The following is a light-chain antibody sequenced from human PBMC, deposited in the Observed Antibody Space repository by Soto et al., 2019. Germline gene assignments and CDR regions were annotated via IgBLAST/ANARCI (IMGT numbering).Light chain of an antibody. CDR2: GAS. V-gene: IGKV3-20*01. CDR3: QQYGSSPIT. J-gene: IGKJ5*01. CDR1: ESVSNNY. Sequence: EIVLTQSPGTLSLSPGERATLSCRASESVSNNYLAWYQQKPGQAXRXLXYGASNRATGIPDRFSGSGSGTDFTLTISRLEPEDFAVYYCQQYGSSPITFGQGTRLEIK.